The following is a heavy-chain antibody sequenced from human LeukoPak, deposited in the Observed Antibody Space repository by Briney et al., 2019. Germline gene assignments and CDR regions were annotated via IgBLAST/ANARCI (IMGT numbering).Heavy chain of an antibody. V-gene: IGHV4-4*02. D-gene: IGHD6-19*01. CDR1: GGSISSSNW. CDR3: ARGLQWLVPFDY. CDR2: INHSGST. Sequence: PSGTLSLTCAVSGGSISSSNWWSWVRQPPGKGLEWIGEINHSGSTNYNPSLKSRVTISVDTSKNQFSLKLSSVTAADTAVYYCARGLQWLVPFDYWGQGTLVTVSS. J-gene: IGHJ4*02.